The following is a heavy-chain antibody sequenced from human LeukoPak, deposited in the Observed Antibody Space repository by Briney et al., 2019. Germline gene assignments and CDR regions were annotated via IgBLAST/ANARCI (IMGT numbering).Heavy chain of an antibody. CDR1: GFTFSSYW. CDR3: ARPHCTGGTCYDY. Sequence: GGSLRLSCAASGFTFSSYWMSWVRQAPGKGLEWVATIKEDGSEKYYVDSVKGRFTISRDNAKNSLYLQMNSLRAEDTAVFYSARPHCTGGTCYDYWGQGTLVTVSS. V-gene: IGHV3-7*05. CDR2: IKEDGSEK. D-gene: IGHD2-15*01. J-gene: IGHJ4*02.